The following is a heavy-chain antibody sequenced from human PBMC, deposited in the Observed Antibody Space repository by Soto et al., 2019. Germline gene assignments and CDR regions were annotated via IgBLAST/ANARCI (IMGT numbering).Heavy chain of an antibody. CDR1: GYTFTTYV. D-gene: IGHD6-6*01. V-gene: IGHV1-3*01. CDR2: INAGNGDT. J-gene: IGHJ4*02. Sequence: ASVKVSCKASGYTFTTYVMHWVRQAPGQRLEWMGWINAGNGDTKYSQRFQGRVTITRDTSASTTYMELNTLSSEDTAVYYCARDRADKSSWSFDYWGQGTLVTVSS. CDR3: ARDRADKSSWSFDY.